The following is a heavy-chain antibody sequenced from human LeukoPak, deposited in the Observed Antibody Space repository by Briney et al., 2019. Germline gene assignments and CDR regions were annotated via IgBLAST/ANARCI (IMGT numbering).Heavy chain of an antibody. CDR1: GFRFTYTW. J-gene: IGHJ4*02. V-gene: IGHV3-21*01. Sequence: GGSLRLSCVASGFRFTYTWMNWVRQAPGKGLEWVSSISSSSSYIYYADSVKGRFTISRDNAKNSLYLQMNSLRAEDTAVYYCARTSYSGSYSLDYWGQGTLVTVSS. CDR2: ISSSSSYI. D-gene: IGHD1-26*01. CDR3: ARTSYSGSYSLDY.